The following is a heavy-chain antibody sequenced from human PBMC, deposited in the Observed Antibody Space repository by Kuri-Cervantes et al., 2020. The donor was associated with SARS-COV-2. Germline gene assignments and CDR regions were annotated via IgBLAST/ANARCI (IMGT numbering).Heavy chain of an antibody. J-gene: IGHJ4*02. CDR3: AVGIMITFGGVSTVLDIDY. CDR1: GFTFSSYS. CDR2: IGTAGDT. D-gene: IGHD3-16*01. V-gene: IGHV3-13*01. Sequence: GESLEIYCAASGFTFSSYSMNWVRQAPGKGLEWVSAIGTAGDTYYPGSVKGRFTISRENAKNSLYLQMNSLRAGDTAVYYCAVGIMITFGGVSTVLDIDYWGQGTLVTVSS.